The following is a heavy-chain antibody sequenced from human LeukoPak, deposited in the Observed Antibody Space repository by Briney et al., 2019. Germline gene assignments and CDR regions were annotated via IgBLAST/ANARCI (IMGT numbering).Heavy chain of an antibody. D-gene: IGHD3-9*01. CDR2: INHSGST. Sequence: SETLSLTCAVYGGSFIGYYWSWIRQPPGKGLEWIGEINHSGSTNYNPSLKSRVTISVDTSKNQFSLKLSSVTAADTAVYYCASGYLRYFDWFPVWDYWGQGTLVTVSS. CDR3: ASGYLRYFDWFPVWDY. J-gene: IGHJ4*02. V-gene: IGHV4-34*01. CDR1: GGSFIGYY.